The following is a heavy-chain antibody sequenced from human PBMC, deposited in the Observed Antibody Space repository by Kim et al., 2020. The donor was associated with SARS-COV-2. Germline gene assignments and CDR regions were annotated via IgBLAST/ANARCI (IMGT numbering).Heavy chain of an antibody. CDR3: AREGGPLLWFGELFPSGMDV. CDR2: INAGYGNT. J-gene: IGHJ6*02. CDR1: GYTFTSYA. V-gene: IGHV1-3*01. D-gene: IGHD3-10*01. Sequence: ASVKVSCKASGYTFTSYAMHWVRQAPGQRLEWMGWINAGYGNTKYSQKFQGRVTITRDTSASTAYMELSSLRSEDTAVYYCAREGGPLLWFGELFPSGMDVWGQGTTVTVSS.